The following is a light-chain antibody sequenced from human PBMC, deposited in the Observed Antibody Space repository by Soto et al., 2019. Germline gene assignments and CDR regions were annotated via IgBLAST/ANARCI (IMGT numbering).Light chain of an antibody. J-gene: IGLJ3*02. CDR2: EVS. CDR3: SSYAGSTNLV. V-gene: IGLV2-8*01. Sequence: QSVLTQPPSASGSPGQSVTISCTGTSSDVGGYNYVSWYQQHPGKAPKLMIYEVSKRPSGVPDRFSGSKPGNTASLTVSGLQAEDEADYYCSSYAGSTNLVFGGGTKLTVL. CDR1: SSDVGGYNY.